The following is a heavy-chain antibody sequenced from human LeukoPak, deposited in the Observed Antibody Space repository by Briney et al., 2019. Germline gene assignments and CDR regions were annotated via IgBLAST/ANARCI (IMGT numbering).Heavy chain of an antibody. J-gene: IGHJ4*02. CDR1: GFTFSSYG. V-gene: IGHV3-33*01. CDR3: VRRSSFDY. Sequence: GGSLRLSCAASGFTFSSYGMHWVRQAPGKGLEWVAVIWYDGSNKCYADSVKGRFTISRDNAKNSLYLEMNSLRAEDTAIYYCVRRSSFDYWGQGTLVTVSS. CDR2: IWYDGSNK.